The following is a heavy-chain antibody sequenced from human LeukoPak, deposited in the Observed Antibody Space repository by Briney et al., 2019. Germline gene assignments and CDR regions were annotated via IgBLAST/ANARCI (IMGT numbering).Heavy chain of an antibody. D-gene: IGHD6-19*01. Sequence: SGGSLRLSCAASGFTFDDYAMHWVRQAPGKGLEWVSLISWDGGSTYYADSVKGRFTISRDNSKNSLYLQMNSLRAEDTALYYCAKEERIAVAGTPLDYWGQGTLVTVSS. J-gene: IGHJ4*02. CDR1: GFTFDDYA. CDR3: AKEERIAVAGTPLDY. V-gene: IGHV3-43D*03. CDR2: ISWDGGST.